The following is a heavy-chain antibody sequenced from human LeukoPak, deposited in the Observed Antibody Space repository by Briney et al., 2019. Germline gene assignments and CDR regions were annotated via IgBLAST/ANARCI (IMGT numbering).Heavy chain of an antibody. V-gene: IGHV1-8*01. CDR3: ARGILLWFGELGSYFDY. Sequence: ASVKVSCKASGYTFTSYDINWVRQATGQGLEWMGWMNPNSGNTGYAQKLQGRVTMTTDTSTSTAYMELRSLRSDDTAVYYCARGILLWFGELGSYFDYWGQGTLVTVSS. CDR1: GYTFTSYD. D-gene: IGHD3-10*01. CDR2: MNPNSGNT. J-gene: IGHJ4*02.